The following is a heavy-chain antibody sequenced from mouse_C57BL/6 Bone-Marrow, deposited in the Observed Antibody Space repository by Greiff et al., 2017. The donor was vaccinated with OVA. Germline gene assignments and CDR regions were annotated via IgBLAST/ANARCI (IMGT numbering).Heavy chain of an antibody. CDR1: GYTFTSYG. D-gene: IGHD1-1*02. Sequence: QVQLKESGAELARPGASVKLSCKASGYTFTSYGISWVKQRTGQGLEWIGEIYPRSGNTYYNEKLKGKATLTADKSSSTAYMELRSPTSEDSAVYFCARSHYGGFFAYWGQGTLVTVSA. CDR2: IYPRSGNT. CDR3: ARSHYGGFFAY. V-gene: IGHV1-81*01. J-gene: IGHJ3*01.